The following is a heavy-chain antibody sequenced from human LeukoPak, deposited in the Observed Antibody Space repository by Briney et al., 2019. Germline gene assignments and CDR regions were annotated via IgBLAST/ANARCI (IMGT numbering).Heavy chain of an antibody. J-gene: IGHJ3*02. CDR2: IKSKTDGGTT. V-gene: IGHV3-15*01. CDR3: ARDYGSGSADAFDI. CDR1: GFTFSNAR. Sequence: PGGSLRLSCAASGFTFSNARMSWVRQAPGKGLEWVGRIKSKTDGGTTDYAAPVKGRFTISRDDSKNTLYLQMNSLKTEDTAVYYCARDYGSGSADAFDIWGQGTMVTVSS. D-gene: IGHD3-10*01.